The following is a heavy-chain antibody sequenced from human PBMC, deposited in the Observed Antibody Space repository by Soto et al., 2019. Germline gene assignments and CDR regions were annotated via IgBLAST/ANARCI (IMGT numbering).Heavy chain of an antibody. V-gene: IGHV4-28*01. CDR3: ASREIQGPIDY. Sequence: QVQLQESGPGLVKPSDTLSLTCAVSGYSISSNNWWGWIRQPPGKGLEWIGYIYYSGTTYYNPSLKSRVTMSVDTSENQFSLKLTSVTAVDTAVYYCASREIQGPIDYWGQGTLVTVSS. J-gene: IGHJ4*02. D-gene: IGHD1-26*01. CDR1: GYSISSNNW. CDR2: IYYSGTT.